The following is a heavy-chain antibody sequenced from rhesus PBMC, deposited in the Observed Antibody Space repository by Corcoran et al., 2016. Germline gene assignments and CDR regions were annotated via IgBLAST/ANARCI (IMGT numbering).Heavy chain of an antibody. D-gene: IGHD3-9*01. J-gene: IGHJ4*01. V-gene: IGHV4S11*01. Sequence: QVQLQESGPGLVKPLETLSLTCAVSGGSISSNDWSWTRQPAGKGLEGMGDIYGSRISPHSNPPHKSRVTVSVDTSKNRFSLKLSSVTAADTAVYYCARGRDEDDYGYYLSTYYFDYWGQGVLVTVSS. CDR1: GGSISSND. CDR3: ARGRDEDDYGYYLSTYYFDY. CDR2: IYGSRISP.